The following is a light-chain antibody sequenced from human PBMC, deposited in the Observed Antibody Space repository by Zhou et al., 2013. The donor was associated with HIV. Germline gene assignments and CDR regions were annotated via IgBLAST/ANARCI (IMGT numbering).Light chain of an antibody. J-gene: IGKJ1*01. CDR2: GAS. Sequence: EIVLTQSPATLSLSPGERATLSCRASQSISNYLAWYQQKPGQAPRLLIYGASSRATGIPDRFSGSGSGTDFTLTISRLEPEDFAVYYCQQYGNSPVWTFGQGTKVGNQT. V-gene: IGKV3-20*01. CDR1: QSISNY. CDR3: QQYGNSPVWT.